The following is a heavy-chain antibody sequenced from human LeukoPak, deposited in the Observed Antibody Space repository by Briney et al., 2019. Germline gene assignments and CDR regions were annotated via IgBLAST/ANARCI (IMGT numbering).Heavy chain of an antibody. V-gene: IGHV5-10-1*01. CDR1: GYIFTSYW. CDR2: IDPSDSYT. D-gene: IGHD3-22*01. J-gene: IGHJ4*02. Sequence: GESLRISCKGSGYIFTSYWISWVRQMPGQGLEWMGRIDPSDSYTNYSPSFQGHVTISADKSISTAYLQWSSLKASDTAMYYCARPLDDSSGYYYYYWGQGPLVTVSS. CDR3: ARPLDDSSGYYYYY.